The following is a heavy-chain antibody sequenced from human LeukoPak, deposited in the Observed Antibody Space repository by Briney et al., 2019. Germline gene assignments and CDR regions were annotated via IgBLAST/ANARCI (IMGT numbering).Heavy chain of an antibody. CDR1: AFTFSRYG. CDR2: IRYDGSNK. Sequence: GGSLRLSCAASAFTFSRYGMHWVRQAPGKGLEWVAFIRYDGSNKYYADSVKGRFTISRDNSKNTLYLQMNSLRAEDTAVYYCAKDSVTMVRGDLFDYWGQGTLVTVSS. CDR3: AKDSVTMVRGDLFDY. V-gene: IGHV3-30*02. D-gene: IGHD3-10*01. J-gene: IGHJ4*02.